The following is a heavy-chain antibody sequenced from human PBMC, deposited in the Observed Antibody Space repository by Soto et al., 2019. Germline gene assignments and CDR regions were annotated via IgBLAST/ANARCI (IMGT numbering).Heavy chain of an antibody. CDR1: GFTFSSYW. CDR3: ARARERYFDWSDAFDI. CDR2: INSDGSST. Sequence: GGSLRLSCAASGFTFSSYWMHWVRQAPGKGLVWVSRINSDGSSTSYADSVKGRFTISRDNAKNTLYLQMNSLRAEDTAVYYCARARERYFDWSDAFDIWGQGTMVTVSS. J-gene: IGHJ3*02. V-gene: IGHV3-74*01. D-gene: IGHD3-9*01.